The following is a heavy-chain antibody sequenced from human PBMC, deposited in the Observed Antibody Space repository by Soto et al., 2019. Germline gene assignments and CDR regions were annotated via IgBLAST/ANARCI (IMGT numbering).Heavy chain of an antibody. V-gene: IGHV3-48*01. J-gene: IGHJ4*02. CDR1: GFTFSSYS. CDR3: ARVGLVQLIVY. Sequence: GGSLRLSCAASGFTFSSYSMNWVRQAPGKGLEWVSYISSSSSTIYYADSVRGRFTISRDNAKNSLYLQMNSLRAEDTAVYYCARVGLVQLIVYWDQGTLVTVST. D-gene: IGHD6-6*01. CDR2: ISSSSSTI.